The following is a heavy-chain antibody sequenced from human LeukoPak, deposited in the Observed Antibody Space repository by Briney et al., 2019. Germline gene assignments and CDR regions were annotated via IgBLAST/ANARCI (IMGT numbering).Heavy chain of an antibody. Sequence: PGGSLRLSCAASGFTFSSYSMNWVRQAPGKGLEWVVVISYDGSRVDYADSVKGRFIIPRDNSRNTMYLQMNSLRTEDTAVYYCARDLSGYYSIDYWGQGALVTVSS. J-gene: IGHJ4*02. CDR3: ARDLSGYYSIDY. D-gene: IGHD3-22*01. CDR2: ISYDGSRV. CDR1: GFTFSSYS. V-gene: IGHV3-30*03.